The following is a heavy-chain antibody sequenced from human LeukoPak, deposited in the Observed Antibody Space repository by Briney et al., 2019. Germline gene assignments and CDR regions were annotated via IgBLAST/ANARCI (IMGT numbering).Heavy chain of an antibody. CDR3: ASGPGWNDY. Sequence: PGRSLRLACITSGRSLSHYYMRWIRQAPGKGLEWIAYMSRSGFTMDYADSMKGRFSIPRDNGKQSVFLQMDSLRLDDTAVYCCASGPGWNDYWGQGTRVTVSS. D-gene: IGHD3-10*01. CDR2: MSRSGFTM. CDR1: GRSLSHYY. V-gene: IGHV3-11*01. J-gene: IGHJ4*02.